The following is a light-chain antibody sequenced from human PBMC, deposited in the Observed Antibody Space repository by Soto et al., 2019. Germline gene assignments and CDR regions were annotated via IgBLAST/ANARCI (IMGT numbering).Light chain of an antibody. CDR3: QQYVSSPMYT. CDR1: QSVSSNY. V-gene: IGKV3-20*01. Sequence: EIVLTQSPGTLSLSPGERATLSCRASQSVSSNYLAWYQQKPGQAPRLLIYGASSRATGIPDGFSGSGSGTDFTLTISRLEPEDFAVYYCQQYVSSPMYTFGQGTKLEIK. CDR2: GAS. J-gene: IGKJ2*01.